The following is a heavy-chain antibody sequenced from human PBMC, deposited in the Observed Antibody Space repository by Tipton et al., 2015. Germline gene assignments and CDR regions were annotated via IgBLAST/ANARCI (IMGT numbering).Heavy chain of an antibody. Sequence: TLSLTCTISGDSISSDYWWSWVRQPPGKGLERIGEIFHSGNTNYNPSLRSRLTISVDNSKNQFSLKLISVTAADTAVYFCARDGRYDILTGHSHQYGMDVWGQGTTVTVSS. J-gene: IGHJ6*02. V-gene: IGHV4-4*01. D-gene: IGHD3-9*01. CDR3: ARDGRYDILTGHSHQYGMDV. CDR2: IFHSGNT. CDR1: GDSISSDYW.